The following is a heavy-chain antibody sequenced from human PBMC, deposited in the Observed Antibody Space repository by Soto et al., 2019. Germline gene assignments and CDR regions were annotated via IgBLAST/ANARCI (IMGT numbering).Heavy chain of an antibody. D-gene: IGHD4-4*01. Sequence: PSETLSLTCAVHGGSFSGYYWRWIRQPPEKGLEWIGEINHSGSTNYNPSLKSRVTISVDTSKNQFSLKLSPVTAADTAVYYCARGTPGTVTTALYYYSGMDVWGQGTTVTVSS. CDR2: INHSGST. J-gene: IGHJ6*02. CDR1: GGSFSGYY. CDR3: ARGTPGTVTTALYYYSGMDV. V-gene: IGHV4-34*01.